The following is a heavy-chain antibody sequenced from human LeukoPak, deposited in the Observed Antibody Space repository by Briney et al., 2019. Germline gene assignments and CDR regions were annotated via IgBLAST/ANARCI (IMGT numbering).Heavy chain of an antibody. D-gene: IGHD1-26*01. CDR2: INWNGGST. V-gene: IGHV3-20*04. J-gene: IGHJ3*02. CDR3: IPKWELWGHDAFDI. Sequence: GGSLRLSCAASGFTFDDYGMSWVRQAPGKGLEWFSGINWNGGSTGYADSVKGRFTISRDNAKNSLYLQMNSLRAEDTALYYCIPKWELWGHDAFDIWGQGTMVTVSS. CDR1: GFTFDDYG.